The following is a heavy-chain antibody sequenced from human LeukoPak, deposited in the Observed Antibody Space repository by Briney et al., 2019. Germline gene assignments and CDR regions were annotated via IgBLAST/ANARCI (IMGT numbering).Heavy chain of an antibody. CDR3: ARGSAYSGYDR. V-gene: IGHV3-66*01. D-gene: IGHD5-12*01. CDR2: IYSGGST. Sequence: GGSLRLSCAASGFTFSSYSMNWVRQAPGKGLEWVSVIYSGGSTYYADSVKGRFTISRDNSKNTLYLQMNSLRAEDTAVYYCARGSAYSGYDRWGQGTLVTVSS. J-gene: IGHJ4*02. CDR1: GFTFSSYS.